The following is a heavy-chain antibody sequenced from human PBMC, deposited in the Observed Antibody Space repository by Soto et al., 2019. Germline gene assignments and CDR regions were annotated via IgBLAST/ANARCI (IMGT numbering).Heavy chain of an antibody. V-gene: IGHV4-4*02. D-gene: IGHD1-20*01. CDR1: GVSISSSDW. Sequence: PSETLSLTCAVSGVSISSSDWWTWVRQPPGKGLEWLGEFYHGVGANYNPSLKGRVTMSLHTSKSQFSLNLSSVTAADSATYYCARGTRALITSFFASWGQGIPVTVSS. CDR2: FYHGVGA. CDR3: ARGTRALITSFFAS. J-gene: IGHJ4*02.